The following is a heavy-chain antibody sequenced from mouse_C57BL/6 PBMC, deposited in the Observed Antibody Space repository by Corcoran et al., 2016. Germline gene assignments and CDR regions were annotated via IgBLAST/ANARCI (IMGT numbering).Heavy chain of an antibody. CDR2: INPNNGGT. J-gene: IGHJ2*01. Sequence: EVQLQQSGPELVKPGASVKISCKASGYTFTDYYMNWVKQSHGKSLEWIGDINPNNGGTSYNQKFKGKATLTVDKSSSTAYMELNSLTSEDSAVYYCAPYGSSEYYFDYWGQGTTLTVSS. CDR3: APYGSSEYYFDY. CDR1: GYTFTDYY. V-gene: IGHV1-26*01. D-gene: IGHD1-1*01.